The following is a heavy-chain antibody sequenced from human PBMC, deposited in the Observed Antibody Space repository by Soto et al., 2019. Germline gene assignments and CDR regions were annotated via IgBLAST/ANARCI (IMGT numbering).Heavy chain of an antibody. CDR2: INSGGTQI. CDR3: ARGSTTVTYLGLDY. Sequence: EVQLGESGGGVVKPGGSLRLTCEVSGFTCSSFSMHWVRQAPGKGLEWVSSINSGGTQIYYADSVKGRFSISRDTVKTALFLQINRLKAEDTAVYYCARGSTTVTYLGLDYLGQGTLLSVS. V-gene: IGHV3-21*04. D-gene: IGHD4-17*01. J-gene: IGHJ4*02. CDR1: GFTCSSFS.